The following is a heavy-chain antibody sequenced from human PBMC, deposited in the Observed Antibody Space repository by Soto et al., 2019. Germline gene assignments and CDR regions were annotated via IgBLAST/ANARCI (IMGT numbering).Heavy chain of an antibody. CDR1: GGSISSYY. V-gene: IGHV4-59*08. D-gene: IGHD2-15*01. Sequence: SETLSLTCTVSGGSISSYYWSWIRQPPGKGLEWIGYIYYSGSTNYNPSLKSRVTISVDTSKNQFSLKLSSVTAADTAVYYCARLGYCSGGSCYSWLHEGLPTHFDYWGQGTLVTVSS. CDR2: IYYSGST. J-gene: IGHJ4*02. CDR3: ARLGYCSGGSCYSWLHEGLPTHFDY.